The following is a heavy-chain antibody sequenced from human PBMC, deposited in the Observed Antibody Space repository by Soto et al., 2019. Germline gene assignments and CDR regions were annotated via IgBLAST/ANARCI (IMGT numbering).Heavy chain of an antibody. J-gene: IGHJ4*02. CDR1: GYTFTSYG. Sequence: GASVKVSCKASGYTFTSYGISWVRQAPGQRLEWMGWINADNGNTKYAQKLQGRVTMTTDTSASTAYMELSSLRSEDTAVYYCARFDAQWLVRGGYWGQGTLVTVSS. D-gene: IGHD6-19*01. CDR2: INADNGNT. CDR3: ARFDAQWLVRGGY. V-gene: IGHV1-18*01.